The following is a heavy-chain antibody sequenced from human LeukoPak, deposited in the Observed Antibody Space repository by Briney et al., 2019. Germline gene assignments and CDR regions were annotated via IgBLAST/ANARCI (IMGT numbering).Heavy chain of an antibody. D-gene: IGHD3-22*01. CDR3: ARDYFDSSGYRHDVFDI. CDR2: IFTSGTI. CDR1: GGSIGSYY. Sequence: PSEPLSLTCTVSGGSIGSYYWSWIRQPAGKGREGFGPIFTSGTINYTPSLKSRITMSVDTSKNQFSLKLSSVTAADTAVYYCARDYFDSSGYRHDVFDIWGQGTMVTVSS. J-gene: IGHJ3*02. V-gene: IGHV4-4*07.